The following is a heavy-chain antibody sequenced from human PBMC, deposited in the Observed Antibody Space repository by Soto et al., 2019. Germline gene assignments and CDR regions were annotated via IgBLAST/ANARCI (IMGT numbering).Heavy chain of an antibody. Sequence: GSLRLSCAASGFTFSSYAMSWVRQAPGKGLEWVSAISGSGGSTYYADSVKGRFTISRDNSKNTLYLQMNSLRAEDTAVYYCAKALRFLEWPVNWFDPWGQGTLVTLSS. J-gene: IGHJ5*02. CDR1: GFTFSSYA. CDR2: ISGSGGST. CDR3: AKALRFLEWPVNWFDP. V-gene: IGHV3-23*01. D-gene: IGHD3-3*01.